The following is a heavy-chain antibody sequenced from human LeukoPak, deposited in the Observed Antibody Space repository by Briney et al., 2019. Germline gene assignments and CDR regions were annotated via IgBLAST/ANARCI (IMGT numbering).Heavy chain of an antibody. J-gene: IGHJ4*02. V-gene: IGHV1-2*02. CDR3: ARVLYSSGWYDGDY. D-gene: IGHD6-19*01. Sequence: ASVKVSCKASGYTFTGYYMHWVRQAPGQGLEWTGWINPNSGGTNYAQKFQGRVTMTRDTSISTAYLELSRLRSDDTAVYYCARVLYSSGWYDGDYWGQGTLVTVSS. CDR1: GYTFTGYY. CDR2: INPNSGGT.